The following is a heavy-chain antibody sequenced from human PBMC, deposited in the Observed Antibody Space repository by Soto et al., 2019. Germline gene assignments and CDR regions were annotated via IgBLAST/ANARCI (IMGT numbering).Heavy chain of an antibody. CDR3: ASYPAYYYGTINWFDP. D-gene: IGHD3-10*01. J-gene: IGHJ5*02. CDR2: IIPIFGTA. Sequence: ASVKVSCKASGGTFSSYAISWVRQAPGQGLEWMGGIIPIFGTANYAQKFQGRVTITADESTSTAYMELSSLRSEDTAVYYCASYPAYYYGTINWFDPWGQGTLVTVSS. V-gene: IGHV1-69*13. CDR1: GGTFSSYA.